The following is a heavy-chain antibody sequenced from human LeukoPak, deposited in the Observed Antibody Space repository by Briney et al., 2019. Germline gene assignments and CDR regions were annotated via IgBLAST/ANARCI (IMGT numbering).Heavy chain of an antibody. CDR1: GFTFSNYA. Sequence: GGSLRLSCAASGFTFSNYAVNWIRQAPGKGLKWVSVISGSGSSIYYTDSVKGRFTISRDNSKNTLYLQMNSLRAEGTALYYCAKPRRSFYYYYGMDVWGQGTTVTVSS. CDR2: ISGSGSSI. J-gene: IGHJ6*02. V-gene: IGHV3-23*01. CDR3: AKPRRSFYYYYGMDV.